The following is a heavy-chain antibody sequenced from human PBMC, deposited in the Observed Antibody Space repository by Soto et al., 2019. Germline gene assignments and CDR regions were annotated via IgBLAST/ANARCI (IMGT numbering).Heavy chain of an antibody. CDR1: GFTFSSYW. J-gene: IGHJ6*02. V-gene: IGHV3-74*01. D-gene: IGHD6-6*01. CDR2: INSDGSST. CDR3: AIWLVPDYYYYGMDV. Sequence: GGSLRLSCAASGFTFSSYWMHWVRQAPGKGLVWVSRINSDGSSTSYADSVKGRFTISRDNAKNTLYLQMNSLRAEDTAVYYCAIWLVPDYYYYGMDVWGQGTTVTVSS.